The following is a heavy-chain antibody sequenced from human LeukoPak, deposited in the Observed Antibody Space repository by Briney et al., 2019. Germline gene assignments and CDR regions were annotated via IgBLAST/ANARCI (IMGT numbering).Heavy chain of an antibody. CDR1: GYTFTSYY. Sequence: GASAKVSCKASGYTFTSYYMHWVRQAPGQGLEWMGIIKPSGGSTSYTQKFQGRVAITTDTSTSAVYMELSSLRTEDTAVYYCARVEAVAGTYYYYYGMDVWGQGTTVTVSS. D-gene: IGHD6-19*01. CDR3: ARVEAVAGTYYYYYGMDV. CDR2: IKPSGGST. J-gene: IGHJ6*02. V-gene: IGHV1-46*01.